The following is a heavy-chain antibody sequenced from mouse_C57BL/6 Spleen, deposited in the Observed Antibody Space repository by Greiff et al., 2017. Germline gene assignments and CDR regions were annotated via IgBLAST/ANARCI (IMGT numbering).Heavy chain of an antibody. J-gene: IGHJ2*01. Sequence: EVQLQESGGGLVQPGGSLSLSCAASGFTFTDYYMSWVRQPPGKALEWLGFIRNKANGYTTEYSASVKGRFTISRDKSESNLYHQMNDLRAEDSATYYCARYLPYFDYWGQGTTLTVSS. CDR3: ARYLPYFDY. V-gene: IGHV7-3*01. CDR2: IRNKANGYTT. CDR1: GFTFTDYY.